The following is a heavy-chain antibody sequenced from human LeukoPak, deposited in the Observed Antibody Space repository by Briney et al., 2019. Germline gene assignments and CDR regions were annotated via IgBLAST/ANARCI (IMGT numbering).Heavy chain of an antibody. J-gene: IGHJ5*02. CDR1: GFTFSDYY. CDR2: ISSSGSTI. D-gene: IGHD3-10*01. Sequence: GGSLRLSCAASGFTFSDYYMSWIRQAPGKGLEWVSYISSSGSTIYYADSVKGRFTISRDNAKNSLYLQMNSLRAEDTAVYYCARVGWFGEPSMNYWFDPWGQGTLVTVSS. CDR3: ARVGWFGEPSMNYWFDP. V-gene: IGHV3-11*01.